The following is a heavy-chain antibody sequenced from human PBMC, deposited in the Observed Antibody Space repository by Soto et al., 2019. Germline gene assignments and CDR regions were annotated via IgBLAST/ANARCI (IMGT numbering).Heavy chain of an antibody. Sequence: GGSLRLSCAASGFTFSNAWMNWVRQAPGKGLEWVGRIKSKTDGGTTDYAAPVKGRFTISRDDSKNTLYLQMNSLKTEDTAVYYCTTTQPISGSSNNLPWGQGTLVTVSS. CDR1: GFTFSNAW. D-gene: IGHD1-26*01. J-gene: IGHJ5*02. CDR3: TTTQPISGSSNNLP. V-gene: IGHV3-15*07. CDR2: IKSKTDGGTT.